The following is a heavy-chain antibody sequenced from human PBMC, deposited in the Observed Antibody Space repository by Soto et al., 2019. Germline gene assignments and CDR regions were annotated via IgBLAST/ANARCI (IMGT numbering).Heavy chain of an antibody. CDR1: GFTFSDYY. J-gene: IGHJ6*02. D-gene: IGHD2-2*01. Sequence: QVQLVESGGGLVKPGGSLRVSCAASGFTFSDYYMSWIRQAPGKGLDWVSYISGGGSAIYYADSVKGRFTISRDNAKNSLYLQMNSLRAEDTAVYYCARDLTAAIVVVPAAPNYYYYGMDVWGQGTTVTVSS. CDR3: ARDLTAAIVVVPAAPNYYYYGMDV. V-gene: IGHV3-11*04. CDR2: ISGGGSAI.